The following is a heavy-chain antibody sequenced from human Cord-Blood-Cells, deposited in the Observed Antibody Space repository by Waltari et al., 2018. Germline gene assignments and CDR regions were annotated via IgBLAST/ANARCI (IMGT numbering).Heavy chain of an antibody. V-gene: IGHV4-39*01. Sequence: QLQLQESGQGLVKPSETLSLTCTVSGGSISSSSYYWGWIRQPPGKGLEWIGSIYYSGSTYYNPSLKSRVTISVDTSKNQFSLKLSSVTAADTAVYYCARHDYDFWSGYYPHYYYYGMDVWGQGTTVTVSS. CDR2: IYYSGST. J-gene: IGHJ6*02. CDR3: ARHDYDFWSGYYPHYYYYGMDV. D-gene: IGHD3-3*01. CDR1: GGSISSSSYY.